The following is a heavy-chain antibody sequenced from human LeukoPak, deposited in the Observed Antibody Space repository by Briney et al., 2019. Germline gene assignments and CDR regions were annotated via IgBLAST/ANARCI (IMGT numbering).Heavy chain of an antibody. CDR2: INPSIGST. CDR3: ARSPDYSRFDS. CDR1: GHTFTGYY. J-gene: IGHJ4*02. V-gene: IGHV1-2*02. D-gene: IGHD4-11*01. Sequence: GASVKVSCKTSGHTFTGYYIHWARQAPGQGLEWMGWINPSIGSTIYAQKFQGRVTMTRHTSIKTAFMELRRLTSGDTAVYYCARSPDYSRFDSWGQGTLVTVSS.